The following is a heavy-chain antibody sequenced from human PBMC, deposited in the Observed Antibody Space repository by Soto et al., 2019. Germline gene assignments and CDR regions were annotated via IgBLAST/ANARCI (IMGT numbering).Heavy chain of an antibody. V-gene: IGHV3-11*05. D-gene: IGHD6-13*01. Sequence: PGGSLRLSCAAFGFNLIDYYMSWIRQATGKGLEWVSYISSSSSYIKYADSVKGRFTISRDNANNSVYLQMNSLRAEDTAVYYCARVGFSSGYTCDFWGQGTLVTVSS. CDR3: ARVGFSSGYTCDF. J-gene: IGHJ4*02. CDR1: GFNLIDYY. CDR2: ISSSSSYI.